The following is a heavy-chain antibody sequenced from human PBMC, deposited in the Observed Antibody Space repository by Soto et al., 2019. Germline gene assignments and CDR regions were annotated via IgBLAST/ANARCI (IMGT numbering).Heavy chain of an antibody. V-gene: IGHV3-66*01. D-gene: IGHD3-22*01. J-gene: IGHJ4*02. Sequence: PGGSLRLSCAASGFTVSSNYMSWVRQAPGKGLEWVSVIYSGGSTYYADSVKGRFTISRDNSKNTLYLQMNSLRAEDTAVYYCARDYYDSSGYYYAFDYWGQGTLVTVSS. CDR2: IYSGGST. CDR1: GFTVSSNY. CDR3: ARDYYDSSGYYYAFDY.